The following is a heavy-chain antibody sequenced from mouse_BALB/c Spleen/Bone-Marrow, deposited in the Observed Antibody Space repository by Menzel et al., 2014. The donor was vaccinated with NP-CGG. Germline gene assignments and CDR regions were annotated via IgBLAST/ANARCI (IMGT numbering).Heavy chain of an antibody. D-gene: IGHD2-1*01. V-gene: IGHV4-1*02. Sequence: EVKVIESGGDLVQPGGSLKLSCAASGFDFSRYWMSWVRQAPGKGLEWIGEINPDSSTINYTPSLTDKFIISRDNAKNTLYLQMSKGRSEDTALYYCARLGNYGWFSYWGQGTLVTVSA. CDR2: INPDSSTI. CDR3: ARLGNYGWFSY. J-gene: IGHJ3*01. CDR1: GFDFSRYW.